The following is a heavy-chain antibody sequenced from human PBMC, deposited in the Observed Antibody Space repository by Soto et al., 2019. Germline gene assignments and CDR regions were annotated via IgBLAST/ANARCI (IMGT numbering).Heavy chain of an antibody. V-gene: IGHV3-33*01. Sequence: QVQLVESGGGVVQPGRSLRLSCAASGFTFSSYGMHWVRQAPGKGLEWVAVIWYDGSNKYYADSVKGRFTISRDNSKNTLYLQMNSLRAEDTAVYYCARILRYFDYGYYYGMDVWGQGTTVTVSS. CDR2: IWYDGSNK. D-gene: IGHD3-9*01. CDR1: GFTFSSYG. CDR3: ARILRYFDYGYYYGMDV. J-gene: IGHJ6*02.